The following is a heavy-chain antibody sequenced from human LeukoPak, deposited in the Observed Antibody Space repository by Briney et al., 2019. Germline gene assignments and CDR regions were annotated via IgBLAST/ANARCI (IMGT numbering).Heavy chain of an antibody. Sequence: SETLSLTCTVSGDPISTSSDYKWTWSRQTPRKGLEWIGYIYYSGSTNYNPSLQSRVTISVDTSNNQFSLKLTSVTAAYTAVYYCAREHSDFDYWGEGTLVTVSS. J-gene: IGHJ4*02. D-gene: IGHD1-26*01. CDR1: GDPISTSSDY. CDR2: IYYSGST. CDR3: AREHSDFDY. V-gene: IGHV4-61*08.